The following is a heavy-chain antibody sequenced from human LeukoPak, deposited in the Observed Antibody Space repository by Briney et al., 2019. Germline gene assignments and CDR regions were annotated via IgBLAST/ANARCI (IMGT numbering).Heavy chain of an antibody. V-gene: IGHV1-58*01. CDR1: GFTFTSSA. Sequence: SVKVSCKASGFTFTSSAVQWVRQARGQRLEWIGWIVVGSGNTNYAQKFQERVTITRDMSTSTAYMELSSLRSEDTAVYYCARDAYSSSAFDYWGQGTLVTVSS. CDR3: ARDAYSSSAFDY. J-gene: IGHJ4*02. CDR2: IVVGSGNT. D-gene: IGHD6-19*01.